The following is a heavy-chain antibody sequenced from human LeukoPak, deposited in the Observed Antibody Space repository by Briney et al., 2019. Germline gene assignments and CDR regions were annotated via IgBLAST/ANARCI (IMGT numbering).Heavy chain of an antibody. J-gene: IGHJ3*02. Sequence: PSETLSLTCTVSGGSISSSSYFWGWIRQPPGKGLEWIGTIYYPGSTYYNPSLKSRVTISVDTSKKQFSLNLSSVTAADTAVYYCARDGTSASAGDAFDIWGQGTMVTVSS. CDR3: ARDGTSASAGDAFDI. V-gene: IGHV4-39*07. CDR2: IYYPGST. CDR1: GGSISSSSYF. D-gene: IGHD1-7*01.